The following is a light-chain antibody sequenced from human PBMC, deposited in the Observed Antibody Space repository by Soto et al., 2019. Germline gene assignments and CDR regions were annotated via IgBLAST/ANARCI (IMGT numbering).Light chain of an antibody. J-gene: IGKJ4*02. CDR1: QPINDW. CDR2: SAS. Sequence: DIRMTQSPSSVSASVGDTVTITCRASQPINDWLAWYQQKRGKAPKLLIYSASTLDTGVPSRFSGSASGTDFTLTISSLQPEDFATYYCQQANSFPLTFGGGTRVEI. V-gene: IGKV1-12*01. CDR3: QQANSFPLT.